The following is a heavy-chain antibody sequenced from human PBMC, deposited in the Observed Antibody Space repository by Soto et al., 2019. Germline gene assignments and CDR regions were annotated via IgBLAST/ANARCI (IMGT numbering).Heavy chain of an antibody. CDR1: GYSFTTYW. CDR3: ARHEQFYYYYYGMDV. D-gene: IGHD4-4*01. CDR2: INPGDSDI. V-gene: IGHV5-51*01. J-gene: IGHJ6*02. Sequence: ESLKISCKASGYSFTTYWIAWVRQMPGKGLEWMGIINPGDSDIRYSPSFQGQVTISADNSISTAYLQWSSLKASDTAMYYCARHEQFYYYYYGMDVWGQGTAVTVSS.